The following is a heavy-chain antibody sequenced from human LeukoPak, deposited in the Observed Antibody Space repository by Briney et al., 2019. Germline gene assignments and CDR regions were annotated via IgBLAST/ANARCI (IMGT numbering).Heavy chain of an antibody. CDR3: ANLVYYYDSSGYPGDY. J-gene: IGHJ4*02. CDR2: ISGSGGST. Sequence: GGSLRLSCAASGFTFSSYAMSWVRQAPGKGLVWVSAISGSGGSTYYADSVKGRFTISRDNSKNTLYLQMNSLRAEDTAVYYSANLVYYYDSSGYPGDYWGQGTLVTVSS. V-gene: IGHV3-23*01. CDR1: GFTFSSYA. D-gene: IGHD3-22*01.